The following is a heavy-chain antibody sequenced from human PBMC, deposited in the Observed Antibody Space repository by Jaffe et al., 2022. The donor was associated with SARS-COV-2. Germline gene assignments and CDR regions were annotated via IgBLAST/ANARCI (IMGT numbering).Heavy chain of an antibody. V-gene: IGHV1-2*06. CDR1: GYTFTGYY. J-gene: IGHJ3*02. D-gene: IGHD3-22*01. CDR3: AREAPRGYYDIEGPHAFDI. Sequence: QVQLVQSGAEVKKPGASVKVSCKASGYTFTGYYMHWVRQAPGQGLEWMGRINPNSGGTNYAQKFQGRVTMTRDTSISTAYMELSRLRSDDTAVYYCAREAPRGYYDIEGPHAFDIWGQGTMVTVSS. CDR2: INPNSGGT.